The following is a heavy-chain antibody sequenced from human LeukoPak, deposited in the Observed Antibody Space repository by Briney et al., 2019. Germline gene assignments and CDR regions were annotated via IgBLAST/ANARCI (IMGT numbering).Heavy chain of an antibody. D-gene: IGHD3-10*01. CDR2: IYSSGNT. V-gene: IGHV4-39*07. Sequence: SETLSLTCSVSGVSISSGSNYWGWIRQPPGKKLEWIGSIYSSGNTYYNPSLKSRVIILIDTAKNNFSLNLTSVTAEDTAVYYCARSDGYGFVGIWGQGTMVTVSS. CDR1: GVSISSGSNY. CDR3: ARSDGYGFVGI. J-gene: IGHJ3*02.